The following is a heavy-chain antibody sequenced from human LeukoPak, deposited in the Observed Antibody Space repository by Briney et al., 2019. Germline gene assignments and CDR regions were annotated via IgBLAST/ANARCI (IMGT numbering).Heavy chain of an antibody. J-gene: IGHJ4*02. CDR3: ARHVRGGRPYYFDS. D-gene: IGHD2-15*01. CDR1: GGSITSGSHY. V-gene: IGHV4-61*02. Sequence: SETLSLTCTVSGGSITSGSHYWSWIRQPAGKGLEWIGRIYTDGSTNYNPSLKSRVTISVDTSKNQFSLKVSSVTAADTAVYYCARHVRGGRPYYFDSWGQGTLLTVSS. CDR2: IYTDGST.